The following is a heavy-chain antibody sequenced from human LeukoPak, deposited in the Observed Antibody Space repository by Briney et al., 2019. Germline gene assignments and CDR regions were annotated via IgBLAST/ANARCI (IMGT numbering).Heavy chain of an antibody. D-gene: IGHD1-1*01. CDR1: GGSISSGGYS. Sequence: SETLSLTCAVSGGSISSGGYSWSWIRQPPGQGLEWIGYIYHSGSTYYNPSLKSRVTISVDTSKNQFSLKLSSVTAADTAVYYCARAEGTAYYFDYWGQGTLVTVSS. CDR3: ARAEGTAYYFDY. V-gene: IGHV4-30-2*01. J-gene: IGHJ4*02. CDR2: IYHSGST.